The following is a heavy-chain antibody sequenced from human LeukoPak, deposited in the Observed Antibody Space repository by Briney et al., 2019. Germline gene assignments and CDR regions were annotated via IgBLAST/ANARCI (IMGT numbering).Heavy chain of an antibody. J-gene: IGHJ6*03. V-gene: IGHV4-4*07. D-gene: IGHD3-9*01. CDR1: GGSISSYY. Sequence: SETLSLTCTVSGGSISSYYWSWIRQPAGKGLERIGRIYTSGSTNYNPSLKSRVTMSVDTSKNQFSLKLSSVTAADTAVYYCARGWYYDILTGLHYYYMDVWGKGTSVTISS. CDR3: ARGWYYDILTGLHYYYMDV. CDR2: IYTSGST.